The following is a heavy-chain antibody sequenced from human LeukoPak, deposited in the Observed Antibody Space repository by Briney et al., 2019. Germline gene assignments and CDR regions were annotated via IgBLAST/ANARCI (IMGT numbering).Heavy chain of an antibody. D-gene: IGHD1-1*01. Sequence: GGSLRLSCAASGFIFDDYGMSWVRQAPGKGLEWVSGITWNGGSTGYVDSVKGRFTISRDNAKNSLCLQMNSLRAEGSALYYCARGIDDGDNWFDPWGQGTLVTVSS. CDR1: GFIFDDYG. CDR2: ITWNGGST. CDR3: ARGIDDGDNWFDP. V-gene: IGHV3-20*04. J-gene: IGHJ5*02.